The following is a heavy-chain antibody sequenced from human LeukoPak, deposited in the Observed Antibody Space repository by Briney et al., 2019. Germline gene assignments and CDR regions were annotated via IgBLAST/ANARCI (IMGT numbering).Heavy chain of an antibody. J-gene: IGHJ4*02. Sequence: SVKVSCKASGTTFRSYAINWVRQAPGQGLEWMGAIIPSFGTVKYAQKFKGRVTMTADESTSTAYMDLNYMRSDDTAVYFCARATSAKEYSYGFHFDYWGQGTLVTVSS. CDR3: ARATSAKEYSYGFHFDY. CDR2: IIPSFGTV. CDR1: GTTFRSYA. D-gene: IGHD5-18*01. V-gene: IGHV1-69*13.